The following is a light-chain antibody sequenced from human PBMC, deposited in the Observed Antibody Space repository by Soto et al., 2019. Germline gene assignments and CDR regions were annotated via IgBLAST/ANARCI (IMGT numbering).Light chain of an antibody. Sequence: DIQMPQSPSFLSASVGDRVTITCRASETTAHYLNWYQNNPGKAPKLLIHSASSLQSGVPSRFSGRGYGTDFTLTINSLQPEDFATYSCQQTYITPPTIGGGTKVDIK. V-gene: IGKV1-39*01. J-gene: IGKJ4*01. CDR3: QQTYITPPT. CDR2: SAS. CDR1: ETTAHY.